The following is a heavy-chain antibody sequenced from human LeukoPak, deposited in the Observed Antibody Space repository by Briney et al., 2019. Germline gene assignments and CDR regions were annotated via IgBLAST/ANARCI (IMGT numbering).Heavy chain of an antibody. Sequence: SGPALLKPTQTLTLTSTFSGFSLSTSGMCVSWILQPPGKALEWLARIDWDDDKFYSTSLKTRLTISTDTSKNQVVLTMTNMDPVDTATYYCARFHRYLGVSLDYWAQGTLVTVSS. J-gene: IGHJ4*02. CDR2: IDWDDDK. CDR1: GFSLSTSGMC. V-gene: IGHV2-70*17. D-gene: IGHD3-16*01. CDR3: ARFHRYLGVSLDY.